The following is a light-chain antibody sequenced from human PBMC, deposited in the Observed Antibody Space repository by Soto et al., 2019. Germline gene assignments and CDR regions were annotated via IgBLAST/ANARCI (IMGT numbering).Light chain of an antibody. V-gene: IGKV3-15*01. Sequence: EIVMTQSPATLSVSPGEKVTLSCRASQSVSSNLAWYQQKPGQAPRLLIYGASTRATGIPARFRGSGSGTEFTLTISDVQPEDFAVYYCHQRQSWPRTFGQGTKVDIK. CDR1: QSVSSN. CDR2: GAS. J-gene: IGKJ1*01. CDR3: HQRQSWPRT.